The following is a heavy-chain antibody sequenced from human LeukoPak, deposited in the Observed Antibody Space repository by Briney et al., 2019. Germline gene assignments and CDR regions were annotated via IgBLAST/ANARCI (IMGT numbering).Heavy chain of an antibody. CDR2: IKQDGSEK. Sequence: GGSLRLSCAASGFTFSSYWMSWVRQAPGKELEWVANIKQDGSEKYYVDSVKGRFTISRDNAKNSLYLQMNSLRSDDTAVYYCARVDIVVVPLRESGYYYYYMDVWGKGTTVTVSS. J-gene: IGHJ6*03. CDR1: GFTFSSYW. V-gene: IGHV3-7*03. CDR3: ARVDIVVVPLRESGYYYYYMDV. D-gene: IGHD2-2*01.